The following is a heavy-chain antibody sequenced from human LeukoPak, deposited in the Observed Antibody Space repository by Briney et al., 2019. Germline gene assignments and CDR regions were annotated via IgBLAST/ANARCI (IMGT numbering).Heavy chain of an antibody. CDR2: INPNSGGT. J-gene: IGHJ4*02. CDR3: ARGAAYGSGSYYIPANFDY. V-gene: IGHV1-2*02. D-gene: IGHD3-10*01. CDR1: GYTFTSYY. Sequence: ASVKVSCKASGYTFTSYYMHWVRQAPGQGLEWMGWINPNSGGTNYAQKFQGRVTMTRDTSISTAYMELSRLRSDDTAVYYCARGAAYGSGSYYIPANFDYWGQGTLVTVSS.